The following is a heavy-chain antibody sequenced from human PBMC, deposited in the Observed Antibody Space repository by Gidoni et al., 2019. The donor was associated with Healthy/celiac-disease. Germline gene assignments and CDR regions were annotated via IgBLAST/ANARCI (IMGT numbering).Heavy chain of an antibody. CDR3: ASRRYFDY. J-gene: IGHJ4*02. CDR1: GGPISSSSYY. Sequence: QLQLQESGPGLVKPSETLSLTCTGSGGPISSSSYYGGWIRQPPGKGLEWIGSIYYSGSTYYNPSLKSRVTISVDPSKNQFSLKLSSVTAADTAVYYCASRRYFDYWGQGTLVTVSS. V-gene: IGHV4-39*01. CDR2: IYYSGST.